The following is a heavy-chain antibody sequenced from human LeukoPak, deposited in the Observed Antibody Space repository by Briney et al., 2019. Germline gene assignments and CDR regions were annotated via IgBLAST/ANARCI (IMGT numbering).Heavy chain of an antibody. CDR2: ISYDGSNK. V-gene: IGHV3-30-3*01. D-gene: IGHD3-3*01. J-gene: IGHJ4*02. Sequence: GRSLRLSCAASGFTFSSYAMHWVRQAPGKGLEWVAVISYDGSNKHYADSVKGRFTISRDNSKNTLYLQMNSLRAEDTAVYYCARDITIFGVVTTFDYGGQGPLVTVS. CDR3: ARDITIFGVVTTFDY. CDR1: GFTFSSYA.